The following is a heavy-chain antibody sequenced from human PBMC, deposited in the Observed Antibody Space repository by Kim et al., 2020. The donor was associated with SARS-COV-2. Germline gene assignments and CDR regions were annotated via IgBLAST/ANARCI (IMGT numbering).Heavy chain of an antibody. V-gene: IGHV3-30*02. J-gene: IGHJ6*02. CDR1: GFTFETYA. CDR3: AREVSTKINMDV. Sequence: GESLRLSCATSGFTFETYAMHWVRQAPGKGLEWVATISNDGDKKYFAGSVKGRFVISRVNSKKTMFLQMNSLRPEDTAVYFCAREVSTKINMDVWGQGTTVTVSS. CDR2: ISNDGDKK.